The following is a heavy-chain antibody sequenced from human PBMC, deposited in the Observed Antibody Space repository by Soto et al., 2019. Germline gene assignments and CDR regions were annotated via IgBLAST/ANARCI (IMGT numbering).Heavy chain of an antibody. CDR2: INAGNGNT. D-gene: IGHD6-6*01. Sequence: ASVKVSCKASGYTFTSYAMHWVRQAPGQRLEWMGWINAGNGNTKYSQKFQGRVTITRDTSASTAYMELSSLRSEDTAVYYCARAPASSYYYYYMDVWGKGTTVTVSS. CDR3: ARAPASSYYYYYMDV. V-gene: IGHV1-3*01. J-gene: IGHJ6*03. CDR1: GYTFTSYA.